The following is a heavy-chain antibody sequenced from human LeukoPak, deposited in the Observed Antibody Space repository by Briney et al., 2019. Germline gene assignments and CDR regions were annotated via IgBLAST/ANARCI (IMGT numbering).Heavy chain of an antibody. D-gene: IGHD2-15*01. CDR2: INPNSGGT. V-gene: IGHV1-2*02. Sequence: ASVKVSCKASGYTFTGYYMHWVRQAPGQGLEGMGWINPNSGGTNYAQKFQGRVTMTRDTSISTAYMELSRLRSDDTAVYYCASLWGYCSGGSCDGMGYWGQGTLVTVSS. J-gene: IGHJ4*02. CDR3: ASLWGYCSGGSCDGMGY. CDR1: GYTFTGYY.